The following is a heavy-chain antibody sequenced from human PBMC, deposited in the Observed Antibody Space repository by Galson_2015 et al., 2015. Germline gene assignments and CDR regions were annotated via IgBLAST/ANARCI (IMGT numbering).Heavy chain of an antibody. CDR3: AKEDYGGLGDGFDI. J-gene: IGHJ3*02. D-gene: IGHD3-16*01. Sequence: SLRLSCAASGLTFSNSAMHWVRQAPGKGLEWVAVVLYDGIRKFYADSVRGRFTISRDTSKNTLYLQMNSPRPDDTALYYCAKEDYGGLGDGFDIWGQGTMVIVSS. CDR1: GLTFSNSA. CDR2: VLYDGIRK. V-gene: IGHV3-30*18.